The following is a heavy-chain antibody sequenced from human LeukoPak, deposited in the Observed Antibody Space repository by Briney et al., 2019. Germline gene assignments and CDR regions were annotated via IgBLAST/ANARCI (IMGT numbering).Heavy chain of an antibody. CDR2: IHSTGNS. Sequence: SETLSLTCTVSGGSISGTDLYWGWIRQLPGKGLDWIGNIHSTGNSFCNPSLKSRVTISVDTSKNQFSLKLSSVTAADTAVYYCEKDSHLDVWGHGTTVTVSS. CDR3: EKDSHLDV. D-gene: IGHD2-15*01. J-gene: IGHJ6*02. V-gene: IGHV4-39*01. CDR1: GGSISGTDLY.